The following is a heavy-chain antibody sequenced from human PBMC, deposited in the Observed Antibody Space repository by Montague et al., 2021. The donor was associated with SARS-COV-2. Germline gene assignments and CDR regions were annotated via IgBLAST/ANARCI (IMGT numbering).Heavy chain of an antibody. D-gene: IGHD4-17*01. Sequence: SETLSLTCTVSVGSISNYYWTWIRQPPGKGLEWIGYIYDSGSANYNPSLKSRVTIYVDTSKNQFSLKLTSVTAADTAIYYCARQYGDYSDNAFTIWGQGTMVIVSS. J-gene: IGHJ3*02. CDR2: IYDSGSA. CDR1: VGSISNYY. CDR3: ARQYGDYSDNAFTI. V-gene: IGHV4-59*08.